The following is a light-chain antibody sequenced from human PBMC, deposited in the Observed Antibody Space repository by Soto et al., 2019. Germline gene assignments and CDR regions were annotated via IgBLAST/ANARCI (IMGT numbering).Light chain of an antibody. J-gene: IGKJ1*01. Sequence: DIVMTQSPDSLAVSLGERATINCKSSQSVLYSPNNKNSLAWYQQKPGQPPKLFIYWASIRESGVPDRFSGSESGTDSTLTISSLQAEDVAVYYCQQYYRTPPTFGQGTKVEIK. CDR1: QSVLYSPNNKNS. V-gene: IGKV4-1*01. CDR3: QQYYRTPPT. CDR2: WAS.